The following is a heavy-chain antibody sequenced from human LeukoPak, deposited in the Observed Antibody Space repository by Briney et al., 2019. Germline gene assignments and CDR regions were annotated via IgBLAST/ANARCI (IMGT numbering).Heavy chain of an antibody. Sequence: SETLSLTCAVYGESFSGYYWSWLRQPPGRGLEWLGEINHSGSTNYNPSLKSRVTISVDTSKNQFSVKLSSVTAADTAVYYCARCSRWTLCQHWGQGTLVTVSS. CDR2: INHSGST. CDR3: ARCSRWTLCQH. D-gene: IGHD6-19*01. CDR1: GESFSGYY. V-gene: IGHV4-34*01. J-gene: IGHJ1*01.